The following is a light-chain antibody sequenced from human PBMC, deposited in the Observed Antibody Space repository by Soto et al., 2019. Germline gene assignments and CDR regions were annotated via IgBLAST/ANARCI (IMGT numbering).Light chain of an antibody. CDR2: YDN. Sequence: QPVLTQPPSASGTPGQRVTISCSGSNSNIGSNTVNWYQQLQGTAPKLLIYYDNLRPSGVPDRISGSKSGTSASLAISGLQSDDEADYYCAAWDDSVNGRVFGTGTKLTVL. CDR1: NSNIGSNT. V-gene: IGLV1-44*01. J-gene: IGLJ1*01. CDR3: AAWDDSVNGRV.